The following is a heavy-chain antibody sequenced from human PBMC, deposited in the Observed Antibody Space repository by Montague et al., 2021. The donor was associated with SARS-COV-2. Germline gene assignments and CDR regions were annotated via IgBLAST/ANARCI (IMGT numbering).Heavy chain of an antibody. CDR3: GLGRGFAVGNHYYYSYGLDV. J-gene: IGHJ6*02. D-gene: IGHD3-10*01. CDR2: ISYSGST. Sequence: SETLSLTRTVSGGSIRSSSHFWGWFRQPPGQRLEWIGTISYSGSTYYTPSLKSRVIISADTSKNRFSLNLRSVTAADTAVYFCGLGRGFAVGNHYYYSYGLDVWGQGTTVTVSS. V-gene: IGHV4-39*07. CDR1: GGSIRSSSHF.